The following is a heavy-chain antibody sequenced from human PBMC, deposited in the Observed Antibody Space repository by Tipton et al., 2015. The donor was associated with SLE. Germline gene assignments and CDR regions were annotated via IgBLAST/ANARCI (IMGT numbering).Heavy chain of an antibody. CDR2: IYSSGDR. Sequence: LRLSCTVSGGSISFDYWSWIRQSAGRGLEWIGRIYSSGDRDYNPSLRSRVTMSIDASQNRVSLRLKSVSAADTAVYYCARDQNARTDSWGQGTLVTVSS. D-gene: IGHD2/OR15-2a*01. J-gene: IGHJ5*01. V-gene: IGHV4-4*07. CDR3: ARDQNARTDS. CDR1: GGSISFDY.